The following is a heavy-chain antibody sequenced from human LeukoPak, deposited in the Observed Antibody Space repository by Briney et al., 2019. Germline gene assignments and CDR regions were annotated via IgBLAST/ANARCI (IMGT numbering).Heavy chain of an antibody. CDR3: ARRQLWLSLDY. D-gene: IGHD3-16*01. CDR1: GGSISSSSYY. J-gene: IGHJ4*02. CDR2: INHSGST. V-gene: IGHV4-39*07. Sequence: PSETLSLTCTVSGGSISSSSYYWGWIRQPPGKGLEWIGEINHSGSTNYNPSLKSRVTISVDTTKNQLSLKLSSVTAADTAVYYCARRQLWLSLDYWGQGTLVTVSS.